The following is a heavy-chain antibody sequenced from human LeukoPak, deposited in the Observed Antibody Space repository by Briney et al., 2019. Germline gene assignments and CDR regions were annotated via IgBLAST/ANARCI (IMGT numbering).Heavy chain of an antibody. Sequence: ASVKVSCKASGYTFTGYYLHWVRQAPGQGLEWMGWINPSSGATKSAQTFQGRVTMTRDTSISTAYMELSRLRSDDTAVYYCARDLPTYYYYDSSGYPMDYWGQGTLVTVSS. CDR1: GYTFTGYY. CDR3: ARDLPTYYYYDSSGYPMDY. V-gene: IGHV1-2*02. J-gene: IGHJ4*02. CDR2: INPSSGAT. D-gene: IGHD3-22*01.